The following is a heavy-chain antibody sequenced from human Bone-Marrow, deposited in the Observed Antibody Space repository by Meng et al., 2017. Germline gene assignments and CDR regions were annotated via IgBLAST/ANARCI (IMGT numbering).Heavy chain of an antibody. D-gene: IGHD3-22*01. CDR3: ASLQPIVVVIGRKDYYFDY. V-gene: IGHV1-69*01. CDR2: IIPIFGTA. J-gene: IGHJ4*02. CDR1: GGTFSSYA. Sequence: QVERVQSGAEVKKPGSSVKVSCKASGGTFSSYAISWVRQAPGQGLEWMGGIIPIFGTANYAQKFQGRVTITADESTSTAYMELSSLRSEDTAVYYCASLQPIVVVIGRKDYYFDYWGQGTLVTVSS.